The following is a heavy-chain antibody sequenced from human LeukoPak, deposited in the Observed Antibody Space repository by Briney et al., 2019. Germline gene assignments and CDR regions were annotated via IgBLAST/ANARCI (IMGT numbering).Heavy chain of an antibody. CDR2: INHSGST. Sequence: PWETLSFTCAVYGGSFSGYYWSWIRQPPGKGLEWIGEINHSGSTNYNPSLKSRVTISVDTSKNQFSLKLSSVTAADTAVYYCARGITTWGLGTLVTVSS. CDR3: ARGITT. V-gene: IGHV4-34*01. D-gene: IGHD3-22*01. CDR1: GGSFSGYY. J-gene: IGHJ4*02.